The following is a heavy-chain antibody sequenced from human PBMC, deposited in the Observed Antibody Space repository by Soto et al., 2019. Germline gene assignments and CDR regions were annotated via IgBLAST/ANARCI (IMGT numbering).Heavy chain of an antibody. V-gene: IGHV4-30-4*01. CDR2: IYYSGHT. D-gene: IGHD2-2*01. Sequence: PSETLSLPCSVSGGSLSSGYYYWSWIRQPPGKGLEWIGNIYYSGHTYYNASLKTRLIISIDTSKNQVSLKVVSVTAAASAVYCGASSSLCDMNFWGRVPTVTVAS. CDR1: GGSLSSGYYY. J-gene: IGHJ6*04. CDR3: ASSSLCDMNF.